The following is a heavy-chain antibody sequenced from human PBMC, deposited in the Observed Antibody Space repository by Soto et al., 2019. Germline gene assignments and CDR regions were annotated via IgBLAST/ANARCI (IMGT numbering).Heavy chain of an antibody. CDR3: ARHLAHTLGTKYGMDV. CDR2: IIPIFGTA. D-gene: IGHD1-1*01. V-gene: IGHV1-69*06. Sequence: ASVKVSCKASGGTFSSYAISWVRQAPGQGLEWMGGIIPIFGTANYAQKFQGRVTITADKSTSTAYMELSSLRSEDTAMYYCARHLAHTLGTKYGMDVWGQGTTVTVSS. J-gene: IGHJ6*02. CDR1: GGTFSSYA.